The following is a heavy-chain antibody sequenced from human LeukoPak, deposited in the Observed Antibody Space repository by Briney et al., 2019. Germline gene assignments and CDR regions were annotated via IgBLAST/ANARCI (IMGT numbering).Heavy chain of an antibody. Sequence: PGGSLRLSCAASGFSVSSNHMSWVRQAPGKGLEWVSVIYSSGNTHYADSVKGRFTISRDNSKNTLYLQMNGLRAEDTAVYYCARGIAAVGIVGVFDCWGQGTLVTVSS. CDR3: ARGIAAVGIVGVFDC. D-gene: IGHD6-13*01. CDR2: IYSSGNT. J-gene: IGHJ4*02. V-gene: IGHV3-66*01. CDR1: GFSVSSNH.